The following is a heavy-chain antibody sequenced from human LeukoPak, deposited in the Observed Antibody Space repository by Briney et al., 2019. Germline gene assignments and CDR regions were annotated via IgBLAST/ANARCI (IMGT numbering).Heavy chain of an antibody. CDR2: IYYSGST. CDR3: ARLPGGYDYVWGSYRTGAFDY. CDR1: GGSISSSSYY. J-gene: IGHJ4*02. V-gene: IGHV4-39*07. Sequence: SETLSLTCTVSGGSISSSSYYWGWIRQPPGKGLEWIGSIYYSGSTYYNPSLKSRVTISVDTSKNQFSLKLSSVTAADTAVYYCARLPGGYDYVWGSYRTGAFDYWGQGTLVTVSS. D-gene: IGHD3-16*02.